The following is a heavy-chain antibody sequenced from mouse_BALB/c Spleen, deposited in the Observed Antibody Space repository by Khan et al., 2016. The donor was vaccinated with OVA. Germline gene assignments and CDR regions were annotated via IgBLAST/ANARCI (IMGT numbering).Heavy chain of an antibody. D-gene: IGHD1-1*01. J-gene: IGHJ2*01. CDR1: GYTFINYW. CDR3: AIMGLRGDFDY. CDR2: INPSTGYN. Sequence: QVQLQQSGAELAKPGASVKMSCKASGYTFINYWILWVKQRPGQGLEWIGYINPSTGYNEYNQNFKDKATLHADKSSSPASMQLSSLTSEDSAVYYCAIMGLRGDFDYWGQGTTLTVSS. V-gene: IGHV1-7*01.